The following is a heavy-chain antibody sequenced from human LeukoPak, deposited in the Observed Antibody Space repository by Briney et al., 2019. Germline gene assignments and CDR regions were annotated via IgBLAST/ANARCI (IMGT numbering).Heavy chain of an antibody. CDR1: GFTFSSYG. CDR3: ARDAASAMITFGGVTPGAFDI. J-gene: IGHJ3*02. CDR2: IWYDGSNK. D-gene: IGHD3-16*01. V-gene: IGHV3-33*01. Sequence: GGSLRLSCAAYGFTFSSYGMHWVRQAPGKGLEWVAVIWYDGSNKYYADSVKGRFTISRDNSKNTLYLQMNSLRAEDTAVYYCARDAASAMITFGGVTPGAFDIWGQGTMVTVSS.